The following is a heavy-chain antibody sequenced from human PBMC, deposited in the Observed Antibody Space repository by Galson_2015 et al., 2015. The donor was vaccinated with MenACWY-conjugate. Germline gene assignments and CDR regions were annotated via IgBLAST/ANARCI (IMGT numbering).Heavy chain of an antibody. D-gene: IGHD4-17*01. J-gene: IGHJ5*02. CDR1: GGSVTNSSDY. CDR2: VDYSGTT. CDR3: ARDSDGDNDWFDP. Sequence: ETLSLTCTVSGGSVTNSSDYWGWIRQPPGKGLEWIVRVDYSGTTHYNPSLKSRVTISLDTSKNQFSLNLRSVTAADTAVYYCARDSDGDNDWFDPWGQGTLVTVSS. V-gene: IGHV4-39*07.